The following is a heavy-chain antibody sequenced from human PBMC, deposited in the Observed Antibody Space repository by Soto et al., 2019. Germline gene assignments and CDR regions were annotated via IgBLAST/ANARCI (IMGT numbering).Heavy chain of an antibody. CDR3: AKDISGDCFIVFDI. Sequence: EVQLVESGGGLVQPGRSLRLSCAASGFTFDDYAMHWVRLAPGKGLEWVSGITWTSGSIVYEDSVTGRFTISRDNAKNSLYLQMNSLRAEDAALYYCAKDISGDCFIVFDIWGQETMVTVSS. J-gene: IGHJ3*02. CDR1: GFTFDDYA. V-gene: IGHV3-9*01. D-gene: IGHD2-21*02. CDR2: ITWTSGSI.